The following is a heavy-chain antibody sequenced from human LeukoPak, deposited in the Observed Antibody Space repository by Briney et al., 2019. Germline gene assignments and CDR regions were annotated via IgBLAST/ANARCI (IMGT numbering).Heavy chain of an antibody. J-gene: IGHJ4*02. D-gene: IGHD5-18*01. CDR2: INHSGST. V-gene: IGHV4-39*07. CDR1: GDSIRSYNFF. Sequence: SETLSLTCNVSGDSIRSYNFFWGWIRQPPGKGLEWIGEINHSGSTNYNPSLKSRVTISVDTSKNQFSLKLSSVTAADTAVYYCARVRVGWIQLWLDYFDYWGQGTLVTVSS. CDR3: ARVRVGWIQLWLDYFDY.